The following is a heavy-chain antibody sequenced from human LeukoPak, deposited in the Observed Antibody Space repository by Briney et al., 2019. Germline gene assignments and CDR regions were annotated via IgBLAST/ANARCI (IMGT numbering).Heavy chain of an antibody. CDR2: ISGSGGST. J-gene: IGHJ4*02. Sequence: GGSLRLSCAASGFTFSSYAMSWVRQAPGKGLEWVSAISGSGGSTYYADSVKGRFTISRDNSKNTPYLQMNSLRAEDTAVYYCAKVRSDYYDILTGNYNPLFDYWGQGTLVTVSS. D-gene: IGHD3-9*01. V-gene: IGHV3-23*01. CDR3: AKVRSDYYDILTGNYNPLFDY. CDR1: GFTFSSYA.